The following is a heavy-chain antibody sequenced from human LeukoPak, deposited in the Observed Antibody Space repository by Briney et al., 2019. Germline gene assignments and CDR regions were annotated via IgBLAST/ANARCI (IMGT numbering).Heavy chain of an antibody. CDR2: ISGSSDYI. Sequence: PGGSLRLSCAASGFTFSDYNMNWVRQAPGKGLEWVSSISGSSDYIYYADSVKGRFTISRDNAKNSLYLQMNSLRAEDTAVYYSARALPSSYYYFDYWGQGTLVTVSS. J-gene: IGHJ4*02. V-gene: IGHV3-21*01. D-gene: IGHD6-13*01. CDR3: ARALPSSYYYFDY. CDR1: GFTFSDYN.